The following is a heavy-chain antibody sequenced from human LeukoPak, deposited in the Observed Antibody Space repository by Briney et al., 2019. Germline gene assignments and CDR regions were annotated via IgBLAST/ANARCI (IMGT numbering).Heavy chain of an antibody. CDR2: IFYSGST. D-gene: IGHD3-9*01. CDR3: ARHGYDISTGHNWFDP. V-gene: IGHV4-59*08. Sequence: SETLSLTCTVSGGSISSYYWSWIRQPPGKGLEWIGYIFYSGSTSYNPSLKSRVTISGDTSKNQFSLKLGSVTAADTAVYYCARHGYDISTGHNWFDPWGQGTLVTVSS. J-gene: IGHJ5*02. CDR1: GGSISSYY.